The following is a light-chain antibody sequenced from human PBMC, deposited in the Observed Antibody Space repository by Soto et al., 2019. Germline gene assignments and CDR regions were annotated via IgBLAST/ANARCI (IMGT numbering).Light chain of an antibody. CDR3: QQYNNWPVT. Sequence: EIVMTQSPATLSVSPGERVTFSCRASESVSSNFAWYPHKPGQAPRLLISGASTGATGIPARFSGSGSGTEFTLTIHSLQSEDFAIYYCQQYNNWPVTFGGGTKV. V-gene: IGKV3-15*01. J-gene: IGKJ4*01. CDR2: GAS. CDR1: ESVSSN.